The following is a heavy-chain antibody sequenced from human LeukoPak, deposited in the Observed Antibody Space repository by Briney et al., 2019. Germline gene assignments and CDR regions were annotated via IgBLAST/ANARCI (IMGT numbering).Heavy chain of an antibody. V-gene: IGHV4-59*12. CDR3: GGTVGAINSERELHHYGMDV. J-gene: IGHJ6*02. Sequence: SETLSLTCTISGGSISSYYWSWIRQPPGKGLEWIGYISYSGSTNYNPSLKSRVTISVDTSKNQFSLKLSSVTAADTAVYYCGGTVGAINSERELHHYGMDVWGQGTTVTVSS. CDR2: ISYSGST. D-gene: IGHD1-26*01. CDR1: GGSISSYY.